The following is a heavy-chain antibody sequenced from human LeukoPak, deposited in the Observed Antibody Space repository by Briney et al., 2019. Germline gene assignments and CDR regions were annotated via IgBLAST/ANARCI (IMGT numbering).Heavy chain of an antibody. V-gene: IGHV3-23*01. J-gene: IGHJ4*02. D-gene: IGHD3-10*01. Sequence: GGSLRLSCAAPGFTFNNFAMTWVRQAPGKGLEWVSTISGSGERTYYADSVKGRFAISRDNSKNRVYLQMNSLRAEDTAVYYCAKTARQAAWFGHYYWGQGTLVTVSS. CDR3: AKTARQAAWFGHYY. CDR1: GFTFNNFA. CDR2: ISGSGERT.